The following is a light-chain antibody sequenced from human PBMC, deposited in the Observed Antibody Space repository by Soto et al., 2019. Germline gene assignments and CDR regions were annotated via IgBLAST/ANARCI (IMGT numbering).Light chain of an antibody. CDR3: QKFNKWPWT. CDR1: ASVGSN. CDR2: DAS. V-gene: IGKV3-15*01. Sequence: ELVMTQSPVTLSVSPGERATLSCRASASVGSNLAWYQQKPGQPPRLLIYDASTSDAVVPPMFSGSGSWTEFTLTISDLQSEYFAIYFCQKFNKWPWTFGQGTKVESK. J-gene: IGKJ1*01.